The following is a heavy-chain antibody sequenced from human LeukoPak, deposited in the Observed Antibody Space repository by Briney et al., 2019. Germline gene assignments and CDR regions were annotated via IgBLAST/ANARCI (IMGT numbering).Heavy chain of an antibody. CDR1: RFTFSDYY. J-gene: IGHJ4*02. V-gene: IGHV3-11*04. CDR2: ISSSGSII. D-gene: IGHD2/OR15-2a*01. CDR3: ARVSRAYTASGHDTFDI. Sequence: GGSLRLSCAASRFTFSDYYMSWIRQAPGKGLEWVSYISSSGSIIYYADSVKGRFTISRDNAKNSLYLQMNSLRAEDTAVYFCARVSRAYTASGHDTFDIWGQGTLVTVSS.